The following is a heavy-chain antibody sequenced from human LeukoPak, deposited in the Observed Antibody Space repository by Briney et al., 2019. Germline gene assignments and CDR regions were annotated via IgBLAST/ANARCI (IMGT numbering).Heavy chain of an antibody. CDR3: AREGLDCSSTSCYALGIGSYYYYGMDV. D-gene: IGHD2-2*01. V-gene: IGHV3-66*01. J-gene: IGHJ6*02. CDR1: GFTVSSNY. CDR2: IYSGGST. Sequence: GGSLRLSCAASGFTVSSNYMSWVRQAPGKGLEWVSVIYSGGSTYYADSVKGRFTISRDNSKNTLYLQMNSLRAEDTAVYYCAREGLDCSSTSCYALGIGSYYYYGMDVWGQGTMVTVSS.